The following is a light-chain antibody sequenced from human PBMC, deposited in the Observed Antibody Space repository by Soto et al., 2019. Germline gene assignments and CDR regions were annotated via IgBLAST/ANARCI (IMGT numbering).Light chain of an antibody. V-gene: IGKV1-12*01. Sequence: IQMTQSPSSVSASVGDTVTLSCQTSHGVSGWLAWYQQKPGKAPTLLTYTVSNLHSGVTSRFSGSGSGTDFSLTITNLQPADSATYFCQPGNTFPFSFGPGTKVEVK. CDR2: TVS. J-gene: IGKJ3*01. CDR1: HGVSGW. CDR3: QPGNTFPFS.